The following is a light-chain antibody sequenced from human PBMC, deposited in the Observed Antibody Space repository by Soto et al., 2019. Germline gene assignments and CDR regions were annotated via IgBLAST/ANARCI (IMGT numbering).Light chain of an antibody. CDR3: GTWDSTLHAVL. V-gene: IGLV1-51*01. J-gene: IGLJ2*01. CDR1: SSNIGSNF. CDR2: DND. Sequence: QSVLTQPPSVSAAQGQRVAISCSGSSSNIGSNFVSWYRHVPGTAPKLLIYDNDKRPSEIPDRFSGSKSGTSATLAITGLQTGDEVEYYCGTWDSTLHAVLFGGGTKLTVL.